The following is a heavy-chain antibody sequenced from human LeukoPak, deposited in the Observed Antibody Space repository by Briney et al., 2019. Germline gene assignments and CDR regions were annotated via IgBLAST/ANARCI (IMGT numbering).Heavy chain of an antibody. J-gene: IGHJ5*02. D-gene: IGHD6-19*01. CDR1: GXTFSSYA. V-gene: IGHV3-23*01. CDR3: AKDGTSGWYVGNWFDP. CDR2: ISGGGSST. Sequence: GGSLRLSCAASGXTFSSYAVSWVRQAPGKGLEWVSGISGGGSSTYDADSVMGRFTISRDNSKNTLYLQMNSLRAEDTAVYYCAKDGTSGWYVGNWFDPWGQGTLVTVSS.